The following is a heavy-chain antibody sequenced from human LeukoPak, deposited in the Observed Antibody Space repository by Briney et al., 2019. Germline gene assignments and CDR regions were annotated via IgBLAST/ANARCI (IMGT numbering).Heavy chain of an antibody. CDR2: ISRSSSYI. Sequence: GGSLRLSCAASGFTFSSYSMNWVRQAPGKGLEWVSSISRSSSYIYYADSVKGRFTISRDNAKNSLYLQMNSLRAEDTAVYYRAREGSSGYYFDYWGQGTLVTVSS. CDR1: GFTFSSYS. V-gene: IGHV3-21*01. J-gene: IGHJ4*02. CDR3: AREGSSGYYFDY. D-gene: IGHD3-22*01.